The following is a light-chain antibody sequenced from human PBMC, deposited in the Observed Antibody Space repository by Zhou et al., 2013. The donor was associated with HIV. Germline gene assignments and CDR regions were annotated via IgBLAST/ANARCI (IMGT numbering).Light chain of an antibody. CDR2: EVS. CDR3: QQYNNYPYT. Sequence: DIQMTQSPSTLSASVGDRVTITCRASQSISNWLAWYQQKPGKAPKLLIYEVSSLESGVPSRFSGSGSGTEFTLTISSLQPDDFATYYCQQYNNYPYTFGPGDQAGDQT. J-gene: IGKJ2*01. V-gene: IGKV1-5*03. CDR1: QSISNW.